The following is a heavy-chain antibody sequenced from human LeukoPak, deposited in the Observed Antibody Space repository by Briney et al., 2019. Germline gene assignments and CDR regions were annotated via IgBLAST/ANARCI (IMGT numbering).Heavy chain of an antibody. CDR1: GCSISTYY. CDR3: ARGRVVRGVIANFDY. D-gene: IGHD3-10*01. J-gene: IGHJ4*02. Sequence: SETLSLTCSGSGCSISTYYWSWIRQPAGKGLKWIGRIYTTGTTNYNPSLKSRVTMPVDTSKNQFSLKMRSVTAADTAVYYCARGRVVRGVIANFDYWGQGTLVTVSS. V-gene: IGHV4-4*07. CDR2: IYTTGTT.